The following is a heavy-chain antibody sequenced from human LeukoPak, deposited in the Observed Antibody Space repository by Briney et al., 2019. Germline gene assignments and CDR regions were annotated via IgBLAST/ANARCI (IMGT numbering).Heavy chain of an antibody. Sequence: GGSVRLSCAASGFAFSENAMNWVPQAPGRGLEWVSGISRSGGSTYYADSVKGRFTISRDNSKNTLYLQMNSPRAEDTAVYYCAFEGSGSRRVYWGQGTLVTVSS. D-gene: IGHD3-10*01. J-gene: IGHJ4*02. V-gene: IGHV3-23*01. CDR3: AFEGSGSRRVY. CDR2: ISRSGGST. CDR1: GFAFSENA.